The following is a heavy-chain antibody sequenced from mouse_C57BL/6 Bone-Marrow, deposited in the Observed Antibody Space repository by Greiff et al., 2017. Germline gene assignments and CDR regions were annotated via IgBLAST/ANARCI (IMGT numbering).Heavy chain of an antibody. D-gene: IGHD1-1*01. J-gene: IGHJ2*01. Sequence: EESGPGLVKPSQSLSLTCSVTGYSFTSGYYWNWIRQFPGNKREWMGNISCDGSTNYNPALKNRISITRDTSKNKLFLKLNSVTTEDTATYYSATVVATGYFDDWGQGTTLTVSS. V-gene: IGHV3-6*01. CDR3: ATVVATGYFDD. CDR1: GYSFTSGYY. CDR2: ISCDGST.